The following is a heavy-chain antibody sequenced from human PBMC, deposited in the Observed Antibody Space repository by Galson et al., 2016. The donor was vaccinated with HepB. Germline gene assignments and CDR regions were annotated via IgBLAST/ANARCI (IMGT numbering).Heavy chain of an antibody. CDR1: GDSVSNNSAA. CDR2: TYYRSKWYN. Sequence: CAISGDSVSNNSAAWNWIRQSPSRGLEWLGRTYYRSKWYNDYAVSVKSRITINPDTSKNQFSLHLNSLSPEDTAVYYCTRGSHKFDYWGQGTLVTVSS. V-gene: IGHV6-1*01. CDR3: TRGSHKFDY. J-gene: IGHJ4*02.